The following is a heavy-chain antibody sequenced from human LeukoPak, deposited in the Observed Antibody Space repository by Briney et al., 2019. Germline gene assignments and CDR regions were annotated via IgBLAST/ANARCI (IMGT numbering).Heavy chain of an antibody. V-gene: IGHV4-59*11. D-gene: IGHD2-2*01. CDR3: AREVWDIVVVPAAMGSPYYYYYMDV. Sequence: SETLSLTCTVSGGSISSHYWSWIRQPPGKGLEWVGYIYYSGSTNYNPSLKSRVTISVDTSKNQFSLKLSSVTAADTAVYYCAREVWDIVVVPAAMGSPYYYYYMDVWGKRTTVTVSS. J-gene: IGHJ6*03. CDR1: GGSISSHY. CDR2: IYYSGST.